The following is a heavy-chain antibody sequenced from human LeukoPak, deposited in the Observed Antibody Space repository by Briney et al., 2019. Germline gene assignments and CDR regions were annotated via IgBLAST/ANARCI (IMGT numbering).Heavy chain of an antibody. CDR1: GFTVSSSY. Sequence: RAGGSLRLSCAASGFTVSSSYMSWVRQAPGKGLEWVSVIYSGGDTHYADSVKGRFIISRDNSKNTLYLQMNSLRAEDTAVYYCARAYSVWFGEVSSWGQGTLVTVSS. J-gene: IGHJ4*02. CDR3: ARAYSVWFGEVSS. V-gene: IGHV3-66*01. CDR2: IYSGGDT. D-gene: IGHD3-10*01.